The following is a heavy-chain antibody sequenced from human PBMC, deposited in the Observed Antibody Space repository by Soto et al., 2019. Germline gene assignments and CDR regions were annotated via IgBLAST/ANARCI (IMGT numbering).Heavy chain of an antibody. CDR2: ISYDGSNK. J-gene: IGHJ6*02. Sequence: GSLRLSCAASGFTFSRYAMHGVPHAPGKGVGRGADISYDGSNKYYTVPVKGRFNIDSNDSMNTLNPQNNSQSAVDTAMYYCAGEGYCSGGSAKAAYYYYYGMDVWGQGTTVTVSS. CDR1: GFTFSRYA. V-gene: IGHV3-30-3*01. CDR3: AGEGYCSGGSAKAAYYYYYGMDV. D-gene: IGHD2-15*01.